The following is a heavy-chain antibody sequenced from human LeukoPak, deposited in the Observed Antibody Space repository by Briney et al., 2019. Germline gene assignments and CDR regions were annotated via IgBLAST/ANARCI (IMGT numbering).Heavy chain of an antibody. J-gene: IGHJ5*02. V-gene: IGHV4-39*07. CDR3: ARGLSVLLWFGESLLGTRHNWFDP. CDR2: TYYSGST. CDR1: GGSISSSSYY. Sequence: SETLSLTCTVSGGSISSSSYYWGWIRQPPGKGLEWIGSTYYSGSTYYNPSLKSRVTISVDTSKNQFSLKLSSVTAADTAVYYCARGLSVLLWFGESLLGTRHNWFDPWGQGTLVTVSS. D-gene: IGHD3-10*01.